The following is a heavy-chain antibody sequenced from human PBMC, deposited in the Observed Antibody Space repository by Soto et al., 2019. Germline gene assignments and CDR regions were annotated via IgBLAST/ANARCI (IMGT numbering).Heavy chain of an antibody. Sequence: QVQLVESGGGVVKPGRSLRLSCAASGFTFSSYGMHWVRQAPGKGLEWVAVISYDGSNKYYADSVKGRFTISRDNSKNTLYLQMNSLRAEDTAVYYCAKDNRMGSSSWSPPSFDPWGQGTLVTVSS. D-gene: IGHD6-13*01. CDR3: AKDNRMGSSSWSPPSFDP. V-gene: IGHV3-30*18. CDR1: GFTFSSYG. J-gene: IGHJ5*02. CDR2: ISYDGSNK.